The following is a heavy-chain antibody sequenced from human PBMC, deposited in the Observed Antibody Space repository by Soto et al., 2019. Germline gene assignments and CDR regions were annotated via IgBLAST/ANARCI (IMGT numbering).Heavy chain of an antibody. Sequence: HGGSLRLSCAASGFTFSSYAMYWVRQAPGKGLEWVAVISSNGSNKYYADSMKGRFTISRDNSKNTLYLQMNSLRPEDTAVYYCARDLVDRGRLLPSQYFYYYGMDVWGQGTTVTVSS. CDR1: GFTFSSYA. V-gene: IGHV3-30-3*01. CDR3: ARDLVDRGRLLPSQYFYYYGMDV. D-gene: IGHD3-16*01. CDR2: ISSNGSNK. J-gene: IGHJ6*02.